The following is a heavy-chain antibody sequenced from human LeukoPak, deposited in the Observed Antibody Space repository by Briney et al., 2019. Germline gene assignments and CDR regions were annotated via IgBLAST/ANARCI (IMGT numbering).Heavy chain of an antibody. CDR2: INHSGST. Sequence: SETLSLTCAVYGGSFSGYYWSWIRQPPGKGLEWIGEINHSGSTNYNPSLKSRVTLSVDTSKNQFSLKLSSVTAADTAVYYCARNPGYSGYDTEDYWGQGTLVTVSS. CDR1: GGSFSGYY. CDR3: ARNPGYSGYDTEDY. J-gene: IGHJ4*02. V-gene: IGHV4-34*01. D-gene: IGHD5-12*01.